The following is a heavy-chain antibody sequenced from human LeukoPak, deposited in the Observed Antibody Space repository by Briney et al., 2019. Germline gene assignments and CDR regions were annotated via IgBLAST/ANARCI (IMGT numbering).Heavy chain of an antibody. V-gene: IGHV3-21*01. CDR1: GFTFSSYN. CDR2: ISTSSSYI. Sequence: GGSLRLSCAASGFTFSSYNMNWVRQAPGKGLEWVSSISTSSSYIYYVDSVKGRFTISRDNAKNSLYLQMNSLRAEDTAVYYCARGRVGYSSGWYDYWGQGTLVTVSS. CDR3: ARGRVGYSSGWYDY. J-gene: IGHJ4*02. D-gene: IGHD6-19*01.